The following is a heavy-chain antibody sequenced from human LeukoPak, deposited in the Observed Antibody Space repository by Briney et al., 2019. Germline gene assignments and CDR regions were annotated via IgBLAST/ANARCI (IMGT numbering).Heavy chain of an antibody. CDR3: ARVFNDFWGYYYMDV. D-gene: IGHD3-3*01. V-gene: IGHV1-2*02. J-gene: IGHJ6*03. CDR1: GYTFTGYY. CDR2: INPNSGGT. Sequence: ASVKVSCKASGYTFTGYYMHWVRQAPGQGLEWMGWINPNSGGTNYAQKFQGRVTMTRDTSISTAYMELSRLRSDDTAVYYCARVFNDFWGYYYMDVWGKGTTVTVSS.